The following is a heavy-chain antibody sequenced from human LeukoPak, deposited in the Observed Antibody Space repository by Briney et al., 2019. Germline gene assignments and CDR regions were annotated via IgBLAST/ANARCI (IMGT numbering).Heavy chain of an antibody. V-gene: IGHV3-13*05. D-gene: IGHD6-13*01. J-gene: IGHJ6*02. CDR1: GFTFSSYD. CDR3: ARGIAAAGKDYYGMDV. CDR2: IGTAGDP. Sequence: GGSLRLSCAAAGFTFSSYDMHWVRQATGKGLEWVSAIGTAGDPYYPGSVKGRFTISRENAKNSLYLQMNSLRAGHTAVYYCARGIAAAGKDYYGMDVWGQGTTVTVSS.